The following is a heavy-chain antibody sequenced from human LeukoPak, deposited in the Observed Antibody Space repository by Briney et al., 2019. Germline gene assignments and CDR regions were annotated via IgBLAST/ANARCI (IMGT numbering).Heavy chain of an antibody. V-gene: IGHV3-48*01. CDR3: ARMYSSSWGQYYYYMDV. CDR2: ISSSSSTI. Sequence: PGGSLRLSCVASGFTFSSYGMHWVRQAPGKGLEWVSYISSSSSTIYYADSVKGRFTISRDNAKNSLYLQMNSLRAEDTAVYYCARMYSSSWGQYYYYMDVWGKGTTVTVSS. D-gene: IGHD6-13*01. CDR1: GFTFSSYG. J-gene: IGHJ6*03.